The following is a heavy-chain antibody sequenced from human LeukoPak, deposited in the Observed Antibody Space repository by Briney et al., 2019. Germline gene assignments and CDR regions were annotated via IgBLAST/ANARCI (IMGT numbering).Heavy chain of an antibody. Sequence: SETLSLTCTVSGGSISSGGYYWSWIRQHPGKGLEWIGYIYYSGCTYYNPSLKSRVTISVDTSKNQFSLKLSSVTAADSAVYYCARADCSSTSCRSIYCYYHYGMDVWGQGTTVTVSS. D-gene: IGHD2-2*01. CDR1: GGSISSGGYY. CDR3: ARADCSSTSCRSIYCYYHYGMDV. V-gene: IGHV4-31*03. J-gene: IGHJ6*02. CDR2: IYYSGCT.